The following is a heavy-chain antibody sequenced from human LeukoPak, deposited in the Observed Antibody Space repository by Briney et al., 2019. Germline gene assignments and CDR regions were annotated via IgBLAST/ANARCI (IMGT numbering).Heavy chain of an antibody. CDR2: INPNSGGT. J-gene: IGHJ4*02. CDR3: ARVASIFGVVPFDY. CDR1: GYTFTGYY. D-gene: IGHD3-3*01. V-gene: IGHV1-2*02. Sequence: ASVKVSCKASGYTFTGYYMHWVRQAPGQGLEWMGWINPNSGGTNYAQKFQGRVTMTRDTSISTAYMELSRLRSDDTAVYYCARVASIFGVVPFDYWGQGTLVTVSS.